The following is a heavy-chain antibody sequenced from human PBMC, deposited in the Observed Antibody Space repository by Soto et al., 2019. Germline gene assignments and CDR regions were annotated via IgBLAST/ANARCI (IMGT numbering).Heavy chain of an antibody. CDR3: ARHRPLNWNPSGVIDY. D-gene: IGHD1-1*01. V-gene: IGHV4-39*01. J-gene: IGHJ4*02. CDR2: IYYSGST. Sequence: PSETLSLTCTVSGGSISSSSYYWGWIRQPPGKGLEWIGSIYYSGSTYYNPSLKSRVTISVDTSKNQFSLKLSSVTAADTAVYYCARHRPLNWNPSGVIDYWGQGTLVTVSS. CDR1: GGSISSSSYY.